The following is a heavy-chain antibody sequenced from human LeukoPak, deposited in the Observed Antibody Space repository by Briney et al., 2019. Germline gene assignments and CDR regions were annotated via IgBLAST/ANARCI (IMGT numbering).Heavy chain of an antibody. CDR3: ARENNWNYLRHFDY. CDR1: GGSFSGYY. D-gene: IGHD1-7*01. V-gene: IGHV4-30-4*01. Sequence: SETLSLTCAVYGGSFSGYYWSWIRQPPGKGLEWIGYIYYSGSTYYNPSLKSRVTISVDTSKNQFSLKLSSVTAADTAVYYCARENNWNYLRHFDYWGQGTLVTVSS. CDR2: IYYSGST. J-gene: IGHJ4*02.